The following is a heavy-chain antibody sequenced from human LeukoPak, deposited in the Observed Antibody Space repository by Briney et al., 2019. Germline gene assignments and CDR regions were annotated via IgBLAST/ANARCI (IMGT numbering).Heavy chain of an antibody. V-gene: IGHV5-51*01. J-gene: IGHJ4*02. CDR3: ARRVRRDGYNFDY. Sequence: GESLKISCKVSGYSFTSYWIGWVRQMPGKGLEWVGLIYPDSDIMYSPSFQGQVTISADKSTSTAYLQWNSLKASDTAMYYCARRVRRDGYNFDYWGQGTLVTVSS. CDR1: GYSFTSYW. D-gene: IGHD5-24*01. CDR2: IYPDSDI.